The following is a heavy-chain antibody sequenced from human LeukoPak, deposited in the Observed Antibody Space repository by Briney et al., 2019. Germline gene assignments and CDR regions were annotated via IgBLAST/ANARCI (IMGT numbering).Heavy chain of an antibody. Sequence: ASVKVSCKASGYTFTGYYMHWVRQAPGQGPEWMGWINPNSGGTNYAQKFQGRVTMTRDTSISTAYMELSRLRSDDTAVYYCARRSLSSGYDGGNDYWGQGTLVTVSS. CDR2: INPNSGGT. CDR3: ARRSLSSGYDGGNDY. CDR1: GYTFTGYY. J-gene: IGHJ4*02. D-gene: IGHD5-12*01. V-gene: IGHV1-2*02.